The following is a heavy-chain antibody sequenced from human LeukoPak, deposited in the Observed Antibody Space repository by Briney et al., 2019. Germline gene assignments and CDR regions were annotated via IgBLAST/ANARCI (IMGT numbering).Heavy chain of an antibody. J-gene: IGHJ4*02. CDR1: GGTFSSYA. CDR2: IIPIFGTA. Sequence: SVKVSCKASGGTFSSYAISWVRQAPGQGLEWMGRIIPIFGTANYAQKLQGRVTMTTDTSTSTAYMELRSLRSDDTAVYYCARERGEHSGDYDYWGQGTLVTVSS. V-gene: IGHV1-69*05. D-gene: IGHD4-17*01. CDR3: ARERGEHSGDYDY.